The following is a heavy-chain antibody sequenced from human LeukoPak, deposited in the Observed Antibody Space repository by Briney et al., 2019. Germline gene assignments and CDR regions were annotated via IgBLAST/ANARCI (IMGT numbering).Heavy chain of an antibody. Sequence: ASAKVSCKASGYTFTSYYMHWVRQAPGQGLEWMGIINPSGGSTSYAQKFQGRVTMTRDTSTNTVYMELSSLRSEDTAVYFCARATLSDYYFNYWGQGTLVTVSS. CDR2: INPSGGST. V-gene: IGHV1-46*01. J-gene: IGHJ4*02. CDR1: GYTFTSYY. CDR3: ARATLSDYYFNY.